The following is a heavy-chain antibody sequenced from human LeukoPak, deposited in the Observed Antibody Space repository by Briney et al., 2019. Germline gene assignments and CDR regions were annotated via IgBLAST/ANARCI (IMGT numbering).Heavy chain of an antibody. J-gene: IGHJ3*02. D-gene: IGHD7-27*01. CDR1: GGSTSSYY. CDR2: IYTTGRT. Sequence: PSETLSLTCTVSGGSTSSYYWSWIRQPPGKGLEWIGYIYTTGRTNYNPSLKSRVTISVDTSKNQFSLKLSSVTAADTAVYYCAKILGSGVWYGFDIWGQGTMVTVSS. CDR3: AKILGSGVWYGFDI. V-gene: IGHV4-4*09.